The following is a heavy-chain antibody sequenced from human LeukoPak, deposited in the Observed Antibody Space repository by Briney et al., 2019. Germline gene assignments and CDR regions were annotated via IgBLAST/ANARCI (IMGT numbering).Heavy chain of an antibody. CDR1: GFTFSSYW. Sequence: GGSLRLSCAASGFTFSSYWMHWVRQAPGKGLEGVAVIWYDGSNKYYADSVKGRFTISRDNSKNTLYLQMNSLRAEDTAVYYCARDKYSSSWVNWFDPWGQGTLVTVSS. CDR2: IWYDGSNK. J-gene: IGHJ5*02. CDR3: ARDKYSSSWVNWFDP. V-gene: IGHV3-33*08. D-gene: IGHD6-13*01.